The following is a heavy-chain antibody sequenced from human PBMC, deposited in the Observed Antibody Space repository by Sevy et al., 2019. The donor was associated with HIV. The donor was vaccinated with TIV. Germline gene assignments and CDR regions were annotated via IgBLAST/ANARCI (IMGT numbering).Heavy chain of an antibody. CDR3: ARAGGILWAFDP. CDR2: IIPIFGTA. V-gene: IGHV1-69*13. CDR1: GGTSSSYA. Sequence: ASVKVSCKASGGTSSSYAISWVRQAPGQGLEWMGGIIPIFGTANYAQKFQGRVTFTADESTSTAYMELSSLRSEDTAVYYCARAGGILWAFDPWGQGTLVTVSS. J-gene: IGHJ5*02. D-gene: IGHD2-21*01.